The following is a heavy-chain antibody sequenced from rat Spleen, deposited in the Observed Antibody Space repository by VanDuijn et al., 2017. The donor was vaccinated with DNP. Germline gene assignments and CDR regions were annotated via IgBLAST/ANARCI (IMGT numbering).Heavy chain of an antibody. CDR2: INKESGTI. Sequence: EVQLVESGGGLVQPKESLKLSCAASGFNFNDYWMGWVRQAPGKGLEWIGEINKESGTIIYSPSLKDKFTISRDNAQNTLYLQMNKLGSEDTAIYHCAKGPNYGGYSDFFDYWGQGVMVTVSS. V-gene: IGHV4-2*01. CDR1: GFNFNDYW. D-gene: IGHD1-11*01. CDR3: AKGPNYGGYSDFFDY. J-gene: IGHJ2*01.